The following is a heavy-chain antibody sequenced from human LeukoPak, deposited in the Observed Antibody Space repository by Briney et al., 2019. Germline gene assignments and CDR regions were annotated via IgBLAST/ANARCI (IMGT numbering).Heavy chain of an antibody. CDR2: ISYSGST. V-gene: IGHV4-59*08. CDR3: ARHRANGQRDS. J-gene: IGHJ4*02. D-gene: IGHD5-24*01. Sequence: KSSETLSLTCTVSGRSISAYYWSWIRQPPGKGLGWIGYISYSGSTNFNPSLKSRVYMSVASSNNPFSLKLRSVTAADTAVYYCARHRANGQRDSWGQGTLVTVSS. CDR1: GRSISAYY.